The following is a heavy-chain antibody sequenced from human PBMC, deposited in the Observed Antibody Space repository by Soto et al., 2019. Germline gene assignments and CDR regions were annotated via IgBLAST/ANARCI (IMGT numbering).Heavy chain of an antibody. CDR1: GFSLSTYGVG. V-gene: IGHV2-5*02. J-gene: IGHJ3*02. Sequence: QITLKESGPTLVKPTQTLTLTCTFSGFSLSTYGVGVAWIRQPPGKALEWLALIYWDDDKRYSPTLKSRLTITKETYQNQHDRTKTDMDPVVTESYYSAHRLFSSWLGCDIWGQGTMVTVSS. D-gene: IGHD6-13*01. CDR2: IYWDDDK. CDR3: AHRLFSSWLGCDI.